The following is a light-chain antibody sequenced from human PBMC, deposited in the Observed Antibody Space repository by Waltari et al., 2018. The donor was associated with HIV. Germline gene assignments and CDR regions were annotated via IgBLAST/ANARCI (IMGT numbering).Light chain of an antibody. V-gene: IGKV3-20*01. CDR1: QSVSSSF. J-gene: IGKJ1*01. CDR3: QQYGSSLWT. CDR2: DAS. Sequence: EIVLTPLPGTLYLSPGERATLSCRASQSVSSSFLAWYQQQPGQVPRLLIYDASSRATGIPDRFSGSGSGTNFTLTISRLEPEDFGVYYCQQYGSSLWTFGQGTKVEIK.